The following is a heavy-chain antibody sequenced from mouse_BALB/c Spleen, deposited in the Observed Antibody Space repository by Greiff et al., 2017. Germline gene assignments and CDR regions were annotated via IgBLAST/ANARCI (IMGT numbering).Heavy chain of an antibody. J-gene: IGHJ3*01. V-gene: IGHV1-7*01. CDR3: CAIEIGAWFAY. CDR1: GYTFTSYW. CDR2: INPSTGYT. Sequence: QVQLQQSGAELAKPGASVKMSCKASGYTFTSYWMHWVKQRPGQGLEWIGYINPSTGYTEYNQKFKDKATLTADKSSSTAYMQLSSLTSEDSAVYYCCAIEIGAWFAYWGQGTLVTVSA. D-gene: IGHD2-12*01.